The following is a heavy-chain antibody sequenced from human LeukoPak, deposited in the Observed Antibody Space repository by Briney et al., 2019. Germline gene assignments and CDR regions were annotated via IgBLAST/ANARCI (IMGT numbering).Heavy chain of an antibody. D-gene: IGHD3-9*01. CDR1: GFTVSSNY. V-gene: IGHV3-53*01. CDR2: IYSGGST. J-gene: IGHJ5*02. Sequence: GGSLRLSCAASGFTVSSNYMSWVRQAPGKGLEWVSVIYSGGSTYYADSVKGRFTISRDNSKNTLYLQMNSLRAEDTAVYYCARGGYVLRFFNWPDWFDPWGQGTLVTVSS. CDR3: ARGGYVLRFFNWPDWFDP.